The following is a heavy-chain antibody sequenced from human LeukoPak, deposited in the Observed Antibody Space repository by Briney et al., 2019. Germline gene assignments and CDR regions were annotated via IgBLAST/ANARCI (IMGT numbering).Heavy chain of an antibody. D-gene: IGHD3-10*01. CDR3: ARARWGYYGSGSFDY. J-gene: IGHJ4*02. CDR2: INHSGST. CDR1: GGSISSYY. V-gene: IGHV4-34*01. Sequence: SETLSLTCTVSGGSISSYYWSWIRQPPGKGLEWIGEINHSGSTNYNPSLKSRVTISVDTSKNQFSLKLSSVTAADTAVYYCARARWGYYGSGSFDYWGQGTLVTVSS.